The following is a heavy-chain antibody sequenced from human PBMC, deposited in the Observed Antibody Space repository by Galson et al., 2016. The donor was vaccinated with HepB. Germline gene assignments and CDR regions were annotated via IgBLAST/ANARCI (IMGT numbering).Heavy chain of an antibody. D-gene: IGHD4-17*01. J-gene: IGHJ6*02. CDR2: IYHSGTT. CDR1: DGSVITGSYY. Sequence: SETLSLTCTVSDGSVITGSYYWSWIRQSPGKGLEWIGYIYHSGTTNYNPSLKSRVTISLDTSKHQFSLEVRSVTAADTAVYYCARDWPTLTTRDDYYNGIDVWGQGTTVSVSS. CDR3: ARDWPTLTTRDDYYNGIDV. V-gene: IGHV4-61*01.